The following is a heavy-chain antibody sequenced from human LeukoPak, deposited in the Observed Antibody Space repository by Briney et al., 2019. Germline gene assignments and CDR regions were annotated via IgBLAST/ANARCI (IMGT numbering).Heavy chain of an antibody. CDR3: ARESEMATYFDY. D-gene: IGHD5-24*01. V-gene: IGHV1-69*04. Sequence: GASVKVSCKASGGTFSSYAISWVRQAPGQGLEWMGRIIPILGIANYAQKFQGRVTITADKSTSTAYMELSSLRSEDTAVYYCARESEMATYFDYWGQGTLVTVSS. CDR2: IIPILGIA. J-gene: IGHJ4*02. CDR1: GGTFSSYA.